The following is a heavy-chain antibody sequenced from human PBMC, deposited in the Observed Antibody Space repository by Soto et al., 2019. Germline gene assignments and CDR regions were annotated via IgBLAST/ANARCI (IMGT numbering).Heavy chain of an antibody. CDR3: ARHRTYYDILTGYYSDYYGMDV. V-gene: IGHV4-39*01. CDR2: IYYSGST. Sequence: QLQLQESGPGLVKPSETLSLTCTVSGGSISSSSYYWGWIRQPPGKGLEWIGSIYYSGSTYYNPSLKSRVTISVDTSKNQFSLKLSSVTAADTAVYYCARHRTYYDILTGYYSDYYGMDVWGQGTTVTVSS. D-gene: IGHD3-9*01. CDR1: GGSISSSSYY. J-gene: IGHJ6*02.